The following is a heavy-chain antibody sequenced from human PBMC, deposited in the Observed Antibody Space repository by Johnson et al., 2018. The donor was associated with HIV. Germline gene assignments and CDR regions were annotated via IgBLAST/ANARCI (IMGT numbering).Heavy chain of an antibody. CDR2: IKSKTDGGTT. D-gene: IGHD6-25*01. CDR3: AKDEEGYSSALSAGTAFDI. J-gene: IGHJ3*02. Sequence: VQLVESGGGLVKPGGSLRLSCAASGFTFSNAWMSWVRQAPGKGLEWVGRIKSKTDGGTTDYAAPVKGRFTISRDNSKNTLYLQMNSLKADDTAIYYWAKDEEGYSSALSAGTAFDIWGQGTMVTVSS. V-gene: IGHV3-15*01. CDR1: GFTFSNAW.